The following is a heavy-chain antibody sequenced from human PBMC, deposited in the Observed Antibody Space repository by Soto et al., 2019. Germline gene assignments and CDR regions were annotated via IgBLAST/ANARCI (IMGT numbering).Heavy chain of an antibody. J-gene: IGHJ6*02. CDR1: GFTFSSYA. CDR2: ISGSGGST. D-gene: IGHD3-22*01. Sequence: LRLSFAASGFTFSSYAMSWVRQAPGKGLEWVSAISGSGGSTYYADSVKGRFTISRDNSKNTLYLQMNSLRAEDTAVYYCAKDEYYDKDYYYGMDVWGQGTTVTVSS. CDR3: AKDEYYDKDYYYGMDV. V-gene: IGHV3-23*01.